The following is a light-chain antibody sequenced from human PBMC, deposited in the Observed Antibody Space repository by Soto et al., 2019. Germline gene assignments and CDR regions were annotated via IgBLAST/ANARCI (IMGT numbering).Light chain of an antibody. CDR1: SGHSSYA. CDR3: QTWGSGIRVV. J-gene: IGLJ2*01. Sequence: QSVLTQSPSASASLGASVKLTCTLSSGHSSYAIAWHQQQPEKGPRYLMKLNSDGSHSKGDGIPDRFSVYSSGAERYLTISSLQSEDAADYYCQTWGSGIRVVFGGGTKVTVL. V-gene: IGLV4-69*01. CDR2: LNSDGSH.